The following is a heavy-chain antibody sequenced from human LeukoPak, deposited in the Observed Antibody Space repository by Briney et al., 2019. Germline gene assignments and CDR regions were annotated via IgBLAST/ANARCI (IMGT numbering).Heavy chain of an antibody. J-gene: IGHJ3*02. V-gene: IGHV4-31*03. CDR2: IYYSGST. D-gene: IGHD4-23*01. CDR1: GDSLSSGGYY. CDR3: ARDPDYGANSGHAFDI. Sequence: PSETLPLTCTVSGDSLSSGGYYWSWIRQHPGKGLEWIGYIYYSGSTFYNPSLKSRVIISIDTSKKQFSLRMNSVTAADTAVYYCARDPDYGANSGHAFDIRGQGTMVTVSS.